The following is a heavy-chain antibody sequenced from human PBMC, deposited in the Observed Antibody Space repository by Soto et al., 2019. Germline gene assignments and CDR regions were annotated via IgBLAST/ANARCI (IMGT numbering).Heavy chain of an antibody. CDR2: ISSSGGAI. D-gene: IGHD3-10*01. CDR3: VRDHVASTWFVRVYYCFSMDV. V-gene: IGHV3-48*02. J-gene: IGHJ6*04. CDR1: GFIFSDYT. Sequence: GGSLRLSCAASGFIFSDYTMTWVRQAPGRGLEFVSHISSSGGAIFYAESVKGRFTVSRDNAKNSLYLQMNSLRDEDTAVYFCVRDHVASTWFVRVYYCFSMDVWGKGTAVTVSS.